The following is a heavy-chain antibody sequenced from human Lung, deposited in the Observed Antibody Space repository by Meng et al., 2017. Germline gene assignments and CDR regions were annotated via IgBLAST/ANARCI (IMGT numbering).Heavy chain of an antibody. J-gene: IGHJ4*02. V-gene: IGHV3-21*01. CDR3: ARGDGSGSLFEN. CDR2: ISESGNYR. CDR1: GFTLSDYS. Sequence: EVQLVESGGGLAMPGGSLRLSCAASGFTLSDYSMNWVRRAPGKGLEWVSCISESGNYRYYADSVKGRFTVTRDNAKNSLYLQMNSLRAEDTAVYYCARGDGSGSLFENWGQGTLVTVSS. D-gene: IGHD3-10*01.